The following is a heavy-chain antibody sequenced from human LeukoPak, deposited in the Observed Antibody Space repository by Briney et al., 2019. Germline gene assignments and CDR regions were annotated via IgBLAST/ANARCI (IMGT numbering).Heavy chain of an antibody. V-gene: IGHV1-69*04. CDR2: IIPILGIA. J-gene: IGHJ6*02. D-gene: IGHD6-13*01. Sequence: SVKVSCKASGGTFSSYAISWVRQAPGQGLEWMGRIIPILGIANYAQKFQGRVTITADKSTSTAYMELSSLRSEDTAVYYCAGEEGIAAAAAIYYYGMDVWGQGSTVTVSS. CDR3: AGEEGIAAAAAIYYYGMDV. CDR1: GGTFSSYA.